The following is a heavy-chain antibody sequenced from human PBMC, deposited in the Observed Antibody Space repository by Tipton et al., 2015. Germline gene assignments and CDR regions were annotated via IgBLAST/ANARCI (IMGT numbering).Heavy chain of an antibody. CDR3: AKDTHGSGWNDAFDI. CDR1: IFSFNIFA. D-gene: IGHD3-10*01. Sequence: GSLRLSCVASIFSFNIFAMSWVRQAPGKGLEWVSTISGSSARTYYADSVKGRFTISRDNSKNMVYLQMNSLRAEDTAVYYCAKDTHGSGWNDAFDIWGHGTMVTVSS. V-gene: IGHV3-23*01. J-gene: IGHJ3*02. CDR2: ISGSSART.